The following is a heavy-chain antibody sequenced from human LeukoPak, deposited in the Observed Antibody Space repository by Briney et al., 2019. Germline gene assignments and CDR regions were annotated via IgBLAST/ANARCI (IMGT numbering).Heavy chain of an antibody. D-gene: IGHD6-6*01. CDR2: INPSGGST. V-gene: IGHV1-46*01. Sequence: ASVRVSCKASGYTFTSYYMHWVRQAPGQGLEWMGIINPSGGSTSYAQKFQGRVTMTRDMSTSTVYMELSSLRSEDTAVYYCAGSSSLIVDFSHPLDYWGQGTLVTVSS. CDR1: GYTFTSYY. CDR3: AGSSSLIVDFSHPLDY. J-gene: IGHJ4*02.